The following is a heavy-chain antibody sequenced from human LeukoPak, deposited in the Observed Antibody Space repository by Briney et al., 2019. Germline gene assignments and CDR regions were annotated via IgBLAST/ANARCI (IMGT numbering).Heavy chain of an antibody. CDR2: ISWNSGSI. D-gene: IGHD3-22*01. V-gene: IGHV3-9*01. CDR3: ARDDSSGYYYIFFDY. J-gene: IGHJ4*02. CDR1: GFTFDDYA. Sequence: PGRSLRLSCAASGFTFDDYAMHWVRQAPGKGLEWVSGISWNSGSIGYADSVKGRFTISRDNAKNSLYLQMNSLRAEDTAVYYCARDDSSGYYYIFFDYWGQGTLVTVSS.